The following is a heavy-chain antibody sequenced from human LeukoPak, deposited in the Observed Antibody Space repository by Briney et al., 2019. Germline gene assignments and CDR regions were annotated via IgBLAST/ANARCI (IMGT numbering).Heavy chain of an antibody. CDR2: ISGSGGST. CDR1: GFTFSSYA. CDR3: AKDRGVTMIVVVIMDY. V-gene: IGHV3-23*01. Sequence: PGGSLRLSCAASGFTFSSYAMSWVRQAPGKGLEWVSAISGSGGSTYYADSVKGRFTISRDNSKNTLYLQMNSLRAEDTAVYYCAKDRGVTMIVVVIMDYWGQGTLVTVSS. J-gene: IGHJ4*02. D-gene: IGHD3-22*01.